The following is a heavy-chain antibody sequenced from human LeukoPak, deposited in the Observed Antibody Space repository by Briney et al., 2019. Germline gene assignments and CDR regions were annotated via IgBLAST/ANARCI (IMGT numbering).Heavy chain of an antibody. CDR1: GYTFTSYG. D-gene: IGHD6-19*01. CDR2: ISAYNGNT. J-gene: IGHJ4*02. V-gene: IGHV1-18*01. Sequence: GASVKVSCKASGYTFTSYGISWVRQAPGQGLEWMGWISAYNGNTNYAQKLQGRVTMTTDTSTSTAYMELSSLRSEDTAVYYCARGDVDDSSGWYGGLDWGQGTLVTVSS. CDR3: ARGDVDDSSGWYGGLD.